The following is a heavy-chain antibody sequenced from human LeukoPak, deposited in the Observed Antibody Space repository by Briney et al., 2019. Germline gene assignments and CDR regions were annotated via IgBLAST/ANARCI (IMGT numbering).Heavy chain of an antibody. CDR1: GFTFSSYG. V-gene: IGHV3-30*18. CDR2: ISYDGSNK. CDR3: AKERVVYCSSTSCYAFDY. D-gene: IGHD2-2*01. Sequence: PGGSLRLSCAASGFTFSSYGMHWVRQAPGKGLEWVAVISYDGSNKYYADSVKGRFTISRDNSKNTLYLQMNSLRAEDTAVYYCAKERVVYCSSTSCYAFDYWGQGTLVTVSS. J-gene: IGHJ4*02.